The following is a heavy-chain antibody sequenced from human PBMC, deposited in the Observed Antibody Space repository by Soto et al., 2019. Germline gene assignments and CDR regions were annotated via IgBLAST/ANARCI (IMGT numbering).Heavy chain of an antibody. CDR2: IRSKAYGGTT. V-gene: IGHV3-49*03. CDR1: GFTFGDYA. CDR3: TRDPGLTFIVHPFDY. D-gene: IGHD3-16*02. J-gene: IGHJ4*02. Sequence: GGSLRLSCTASGFTFGDYAMSWFRQAPGKGLEWVGFIRSKAYGGTTEYAASVKGRFTISRDDSKSIAYLQMNSLKTEDTAVYYCTRDPGLTFIVHPFDYWGQGTLVTVSS.